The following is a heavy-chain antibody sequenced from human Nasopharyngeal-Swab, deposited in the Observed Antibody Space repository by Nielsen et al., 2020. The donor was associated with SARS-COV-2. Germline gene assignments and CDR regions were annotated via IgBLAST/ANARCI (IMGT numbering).Heavy chain of an antibody. D-gene: IGHD3-3*01. CDR1: GFTFNNYN. CDR2: ISSSSSYI. V-gene: IGHV3-21*01. J-gene: IGHJ6*02. Sequence: AGSLRPPCAASGFTFNNYNFNWVRQAPGKGLEWVSSISSSSSYIYYADSVKGRFTISRDNAKNSLYLQMNSLRAEDTAVYYCARDGLDYDFWSAYFMDVWGQGTTVTVSS. CDR3: ARDGLDYDFWSAYFMDV.